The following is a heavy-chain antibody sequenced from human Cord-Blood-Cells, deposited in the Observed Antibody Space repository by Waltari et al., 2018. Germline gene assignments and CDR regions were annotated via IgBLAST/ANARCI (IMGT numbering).Heavy chain of an antibody. V-gene: IGHV1-2*02. Sequence: QVQLVQCGAEVKKPGASVKVSCKASGYTFTGYYMPWVRQATGQGLEWMGWINPNSGGTNYAQKFQGRVTMTRDTSSSTAYMELSRLRSDDTAVYYCARVRVLGRYDAFDIWGQGTMVTVSS. CDR1: GYTFTGYY. CDR3: ARVRVLGRYDAFDI. CDR2: INPNSGGT. D-gene: IGHD7-27*01. J-gene: IGHJ3*02.